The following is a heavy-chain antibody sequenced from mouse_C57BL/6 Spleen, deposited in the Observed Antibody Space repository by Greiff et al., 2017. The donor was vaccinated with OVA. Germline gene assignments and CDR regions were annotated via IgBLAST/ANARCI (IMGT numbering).Heavy chain of an antibody. CDR1: GFTFSDYG. CDR2: ISSGSSTI. D-gene: IGHD1-1*01. J-gene: IGHJ1*03. Sequence: DVKLVESGGGLVKPGGSLKLSCAASGFTFSDYGMHWVRQAPEKGLEWVAYISSGSSTIYYADTVKGRFTISRDNAKNTLFLQMTSLRSEDTAMYYCARRELRSYWYFDVWGTGTTVTVSS. CDR3: ARRELRSYWYFDV. V-gene: IGHV5-17*01.